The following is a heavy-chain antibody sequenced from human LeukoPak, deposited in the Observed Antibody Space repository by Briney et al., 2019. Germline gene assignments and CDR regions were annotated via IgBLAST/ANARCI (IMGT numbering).Heavy chain of an antibody. CDR2: ISSSSSYI. V-gene: IGHV3-21*01. D-gene: IGHD4-17*01. CDR1: GFTFSSYN. J-gene: IGHJ4*02. Sequence: PGGSLRLSCAASGFTFSSYNMNWVRQAPGKGLEWVSSISSSSSYIYYADSVKGRFTISRDNAKNSLYLQMNSLRAEDTAVYYCARAWLYGDYGFGDAFDYWGQGTLVTVSS. CDR3: ARAWLYGDYGFGDAFDY.